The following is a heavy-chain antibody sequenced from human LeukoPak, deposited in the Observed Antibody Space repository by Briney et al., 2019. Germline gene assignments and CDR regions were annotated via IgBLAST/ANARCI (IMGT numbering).Heavy chain of an antibody. D-gene: IGHD5-18*01. Sequence: SETLSLTCTVSGGSISSYYWSWIRQPPGKGLEWIGYIYTSGSTNYNPSLKSRVTISVDTSKNQFSLKLSSVTAADTAVYYCARATVDTAMVGPYYFDYWGQGTLVTVSS. CDR2: IYTSGST. J-gene: IGHJ4*02. CDR1: GGSISSYY. V-gene: IGHV4-4*09. CDR3: ARATVDTAMVGPYYFDY.